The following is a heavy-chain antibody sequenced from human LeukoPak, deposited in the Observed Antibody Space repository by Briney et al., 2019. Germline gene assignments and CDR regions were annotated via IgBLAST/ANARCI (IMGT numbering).Heavy chain of an antibody. CDR3: ARGIRDIVVVPAANPFDY. D-gene: IGHD2-2*01. CDR2: IYHSGST. Sequence: SETLSLTCAVSGYSISSGYYWGWIRQPPGKGLEWIGSIYHSGSTYYNPSLKSRVTISVDTSKNQFSLKLSSVTAAETAVYYCARGIRDIVVVPAANPFDYWGQGTLVTVSS. CDR1: GYSISSGYY. J-gene: IGHJ4*02. V-gene: IGHV4-38-2*01.